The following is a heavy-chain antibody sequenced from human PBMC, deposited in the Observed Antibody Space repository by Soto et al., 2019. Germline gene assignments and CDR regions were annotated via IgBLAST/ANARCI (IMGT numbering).Heavy chain of an antibody. D-gene: IGHD3-10*01. J-gene: IGHJ5*02. Sequence: QVQLVQSGAEVKKPGASVKVSCKASGYTFTSYYMHWVRQAPGQGLEWMGIINPSGGSTSYAQKCQGXVXXXRXXSTSTVYMELSSLGSEDTAVYYCARVTDYYDSGRTYNWFDPWGQGTLVTVSS. CDR3: ARVTDYYDSGRTYNWFDP. CDR1: GYTFTSYY. CDR2: INPSGGST. V-gene: IGHV1-46*01.